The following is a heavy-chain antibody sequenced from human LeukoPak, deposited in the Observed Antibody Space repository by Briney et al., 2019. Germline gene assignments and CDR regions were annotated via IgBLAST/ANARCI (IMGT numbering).Heavy chain of an antibody. CDR1: GFTFSSFA. CDR2: ISGSGGST. D-gene: IGHD3-10*01. V-gene: IGHV3-23*01. CDR3: AKDGSRVPARYYFDY. J-gene: IGHJ4*02. Sequence: GGSLRLSCAASGFTFSSFAMRWVRPAPGKGLEWVSAISGSGGSTYYADSVKGRFTISTDNSKNTLYLQMNSLRAEDTAVYYCAKDGSRVPARYYFDYWGQGTLVTVSS.